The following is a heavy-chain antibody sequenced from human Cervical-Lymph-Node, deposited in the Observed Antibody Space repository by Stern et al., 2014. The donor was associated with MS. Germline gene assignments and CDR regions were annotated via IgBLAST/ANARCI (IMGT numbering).Heavy chain of an antibody. D-gene: IGHD2-21*01. CDR1: DESISASHYY. J-gene: IGHJ5*02. Sequence: QLQLQESGPGLVRPSETLSLTCAVSDESISASHYYWGWIRQPPGEALAWIGSFHYRGLTFYNPSLKSRVIISVDTSKNHFSLKLTSATAADTAVYYCARGGDRSWFDPWGQGSLVNVSS. CDR2: FHYRGLT. CDR3: ARGGDRSWFDP. V-gene: IGHV4-39*02.